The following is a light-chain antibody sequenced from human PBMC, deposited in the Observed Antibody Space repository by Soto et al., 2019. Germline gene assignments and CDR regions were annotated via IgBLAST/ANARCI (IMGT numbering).Light chain of an antibody. V-gene: IGKV1-27*01. CDR2: AAS. CDR3: QKYNGAPLT. J-gene: IGKJ4*01. Sequence: DIQITPSPSSLSASVGDRVTLTCRATMPTSNYLAWSQQKPGQIPNLLIYAASTVQAGGPSRVSGRGSGTEFTLTISSLQPEDVAAYYCQKYNGAPLTFGGGTKVDIK. CDR1: MPTSNY.